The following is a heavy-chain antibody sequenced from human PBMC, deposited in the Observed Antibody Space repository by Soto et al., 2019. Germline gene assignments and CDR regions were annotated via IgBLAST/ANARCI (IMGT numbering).Heavy chain of an antibody. J-gene: IGHJ4*02. CDR3: ARVAAY. Sequence: QLQLQESGSGLVKPSQTLSLTCAVSGGSISSGGYSWSWIRQPPGKGLEWIGYIYHSGSTYYHPSFLSRVTTPVHTTKTHFSLLVSSVTAADIAAYYCARVAAYWGQGTLVTVSS. CDR1: GGSISSGGYS. CDR2: IYHSGST. V-gene: IGHV4-30-2*01.